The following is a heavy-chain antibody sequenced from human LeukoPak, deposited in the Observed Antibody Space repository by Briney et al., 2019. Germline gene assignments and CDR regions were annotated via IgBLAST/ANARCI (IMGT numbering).Heavy chain of an antibody. Sequence: GGSLRLSCVSSGFIFSSYWMTWVRQAPGKGLEWVANIKQDGSEKYYVDSVKGRFTISRDNAKNSLYLQMNSLRAEDTAVYYCARDPLPQVLWFGELFDGMDVWGQGTTVTVSS. V-gene: IGHV3-7*01. D-gene: IGHD3-10*01. CDR3: ARDPLPQVLWFGELFDGMDV. CDR1: GFIFSSYW. CDR2: IKQDGSEK. J-gene: IGHJ6*02.